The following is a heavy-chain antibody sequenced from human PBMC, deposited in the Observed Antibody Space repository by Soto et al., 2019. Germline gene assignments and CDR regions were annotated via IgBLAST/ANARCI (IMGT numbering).Heavy chain of an antibody. Sequence: PGGSLRLSCAVSGLTFSKYGMHWVRQAPGRGLEWVAVISADGNSKFYAASVGGRFAISRDDSKNTLSLQMNSLRPEDTAVYYCAKDRDYGVVASFLDYWGLGTLVTVSS. CDR1: GLTFSKYG. J-gene: IGHJ4*02. V-gene: IGHV3-30*18. CDR2: ISADGNSK. CDR3: AKDRDYGVVASFLDY. D-gene: IGHD4-17*01.